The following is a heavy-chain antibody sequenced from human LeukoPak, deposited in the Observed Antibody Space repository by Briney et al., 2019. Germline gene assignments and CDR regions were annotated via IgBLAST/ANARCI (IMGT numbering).Heavy chain of an antibody. CDR3: TALPVAGPCYYYGMDV. D-gene: IGHD6-19*01. J-gene: IGHJ6*02. V-gene: IGHV3-15*01. CDR2: IKSKTDGGAT. CDR1: GFTFSNAW. Sequence: PGGSLRLSCAASGFTFSNAWMSWVRQAPGKGLEWVGRIKSKTDGGATDYAAPVKGRFTISRDDSKNTLYLQMNSLKTEDTAVYYCTALPVAGPCYYYGMDVWGQGTTVTVSS.